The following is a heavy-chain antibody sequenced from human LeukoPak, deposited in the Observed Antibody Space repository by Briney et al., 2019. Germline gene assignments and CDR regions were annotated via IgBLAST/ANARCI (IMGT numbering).Heavy chain of an antibody. CDR3: ARDQPPSSSYYGMDV. CDR2: ISAYNGNT. Sequence: ASVKVSRKASGYTFTSYGISWVRQAPGQGLEWMGWISAYNGNTNYAQKLQGRVTMTTDTSTSTAYMELRSLRSDDTAVYYCARDQPPSSSYYGMDVWGQGTTVTVSS. D-gene: IGHD6-19*01. J-gene: IGHJ6*02. CDR1: GYTFTSYG. V-gene: IGHV1-18*01.